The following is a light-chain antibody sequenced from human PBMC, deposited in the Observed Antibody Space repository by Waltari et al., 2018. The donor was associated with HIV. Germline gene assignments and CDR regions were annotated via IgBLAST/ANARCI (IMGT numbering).Light chain of an antibody. CDR3: CSYAGTSRV. V-gene: IGLV2-11*01. CDR1: SSDVGGYNY. CDR2: DVT. J-gene: IGLJ3*02. Sequence: GTSSDVGGYNYVSWYQQYPGTAPKVIIYDVTKRPSGVPDRFSGSKSGNMASLTISGLQAEDEADYYCCSYAGTSRVFGGGTKLTVL.